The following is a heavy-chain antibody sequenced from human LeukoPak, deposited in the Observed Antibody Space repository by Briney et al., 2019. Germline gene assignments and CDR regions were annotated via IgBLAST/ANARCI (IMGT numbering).Heavy chain of an antibody. CDR2: ISAYNGNT. V-gene: IGHV1-18*01. CDR1: GYTFTSYG. Sequence: ASVKVSFKASGYTFTSYGISWVRQAPGRGLEWMGWISAYNGNTNYAQKLQGRVTMTTDTSTSTAYMELRSLRSDDTAVYYCARDITIFGVVISWFDPWGQGTLVTVSS. J-gene: IGHJ5*02. D-gene: IGHD3-3*01. CDR3: ARDITIFGVVISWFDP.